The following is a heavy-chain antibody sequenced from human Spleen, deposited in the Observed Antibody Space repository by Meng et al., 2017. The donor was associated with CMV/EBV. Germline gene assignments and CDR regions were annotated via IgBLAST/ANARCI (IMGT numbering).Heavy chain of an antibody. CDR1: GFTFDYYA. D-gene: IGHD3-3*01. CDR3: AKPLGIIRGSFSDALDL. CDR2: IYSGGASST. J-gene: IGHJ3*01. V-gene: IGHV3-23*03. Sequence: GESLKISCGAFGFTFDYYAMNWVRQAPGKGLEWVSLIYSGGASSTYYADSVKGRFTISRDNSKNTLYLQMNSLRAEDTAVYYCAKPLGIIRGSFSDALDLWGQGTMVTVSS.